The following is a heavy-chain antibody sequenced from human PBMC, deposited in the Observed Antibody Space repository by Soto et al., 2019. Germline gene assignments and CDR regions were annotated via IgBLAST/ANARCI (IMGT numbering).Heavy chain of an antibody. CDR1: GFTFSGSA. Sequence: QPGGSLRLSCAASGFTFSGSAMHWVRQASGKGLEWVGRIRNKTNSYATAYAASVKGRFTISRDDSKNTAYLQMNSLKTEDTAVYYCTSHSPEDMIRKWGQGTLVTVSS. D-gene: IGHD2-15*01. V-gene: IGHV3-73*01. CDR2: IRNKTNSYAT. CDR3: TSHSPEDMIRK. J-gene: IGHJ4*02.